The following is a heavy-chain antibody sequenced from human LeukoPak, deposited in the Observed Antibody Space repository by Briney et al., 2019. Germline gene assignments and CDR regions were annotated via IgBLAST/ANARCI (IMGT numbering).Heavy chain of an antibody. CDR2: IYYSGST. J-gene: IGHJ5*02. Sequence: SETLSLTCTVSGGSISSSSYYWGWIRQPPGKGLEWIGSIYYSGSTYYNPSLKSRVTISVDTSKNQFSLKLSSVTAADTAVYYCARQLQPLYSGSSNWFDPWGQGTLVTVSS. CDR1: GGSISSSSYY. CDR3: ARQLQPLYSGSSNWFDP. D-gene: IGHD1-26*01. V-gene: IGHV4-39*01.